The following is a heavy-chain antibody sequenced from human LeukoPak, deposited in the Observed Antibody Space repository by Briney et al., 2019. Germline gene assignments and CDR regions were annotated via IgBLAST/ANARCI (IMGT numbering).Heavy chain of an antibody. Sequence: APVKVSCKASGYTFTGYYMHWVRQAPGQGLEWMGIINPSGGSTSYAQKFQGRVTMTRDTSTSTVYMELSSLRSEDTAVYYCARAKRGGHYFDYWGQGTLVTVSS. J-gene: IGHJ4*02. D-gene: IGHD3-10*01. CDR1: GYTFTGYY. CDR3: ARAKRGGHYFDY. V-gene: IGHV1-46*01. CDR2: INPSGGST.